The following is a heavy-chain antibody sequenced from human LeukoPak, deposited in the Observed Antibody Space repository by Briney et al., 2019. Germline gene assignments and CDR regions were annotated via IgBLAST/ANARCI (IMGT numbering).Heavy chain of an antibody. Sequence: SETLSLTCDVSGDSISSGGYSWSWVRQPPGKGLEWIGSIYYSGSTYYNPSLKSRVTISVDTSKNQFSLKLSSVTAADTAVYYCARQVGSGWNYYMDVWGKGTTVTISS. CDR1: GDSISSGGYS. CDR3: ARQVGSGWNYYMDV. D-gene: IGHD6-19*01. J-gene: IGHJ6*03. CDR2: IYYSGST. V-gene: IGHV4-30-2*03.